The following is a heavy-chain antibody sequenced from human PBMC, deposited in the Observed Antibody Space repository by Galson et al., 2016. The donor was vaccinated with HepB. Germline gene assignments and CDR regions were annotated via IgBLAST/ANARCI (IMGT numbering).Heavy chain of an antibody. Sequence: SLRLSCAASGFTVNNFAILWVRQAPGKGLEYVATINNNGDGTYYANSVKGRFTVSRDNSKNTLYLQMNSLRAEDTAVYYCVPLGYAVDYWGQGTLVTVSS. V-gene: IGHV3-64*04. CDR1: GFTVNNFA. CDR2: INNNGDGT. J-gene: IGHJ4*02. CDR3: VPLGYAVDY. D-gene: IGHD5-12*01.